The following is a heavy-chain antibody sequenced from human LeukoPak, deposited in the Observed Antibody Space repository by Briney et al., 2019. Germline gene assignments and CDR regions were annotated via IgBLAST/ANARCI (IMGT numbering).Heavy chain of an antibody. J-gene: IGHJ6*02. Sequence: PSETLSLTCTVSGGSLSSYYWSWVRQPAGKGLEWIGRIYTSGSTNYNPSLKSRVTMSVDTSKNQFSLKLSSVTAADTAVYYCARTRIRFLEWNAGMDVWGQGTTVTVSS. CDR1: GGSLSSYY. D-gene: IGHD3-3*01. V-gene: IGHV4-4*07. CDR2: IYTSGST. CDR3: ARTRIRFLEWNAGMDV.